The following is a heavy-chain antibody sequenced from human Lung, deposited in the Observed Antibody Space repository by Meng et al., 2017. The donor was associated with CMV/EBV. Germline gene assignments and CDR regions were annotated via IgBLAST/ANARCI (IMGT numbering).Heavy chain of an antibody. CDR2: IPHRGSS. D-gene: IGHD3-10*01. V-gene: IGHV4-4*02. CDR1: GDSITNPNW. Sequence: QVQLPGAGPALVKPAETLSLTCAVSGDSITNPNWWAWGRQPPGKGLEWIGEIPHRGSSAYNPSLKSRVSMSIDKSKNQFSLKLTSVTAADTAVYHCLRRSGGSVWGQGTLVTVSS. CDR3: LRRSGGSV. J-gene: IGHJ1*01.